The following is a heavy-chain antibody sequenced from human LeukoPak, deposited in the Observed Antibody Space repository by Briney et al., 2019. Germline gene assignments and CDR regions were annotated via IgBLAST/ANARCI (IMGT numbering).Heavy chain of an antibody. J-gene: IGHJ4*02. CDR3: ARESYSGNPYFDY. D-gene: IGHD4-23*01. CDR2: IIPILGIA. CDR1: GGTFSIYA. V-gene: IGHV1-69*04. Sequence: GSSVKVSCKASGGTFSIYAISWVRQAPGQGLEWMGRIIPILGIANYAQKFQGRVTITADKSTSTAYMELSSLRSEDTAMYYCARESYSGNPYFDYWGQGTLVTVSS.